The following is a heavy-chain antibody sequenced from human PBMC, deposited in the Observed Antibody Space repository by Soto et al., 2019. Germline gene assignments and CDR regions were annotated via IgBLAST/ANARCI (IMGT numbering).Heavy chain of an antibody. Sequence: QVQLQQWGAGLLKPSETLSLTCAVYGGSFSGYYWSWIRQPPGKGLEWIGEINHSGSTNYNPSLKSRVTISVDTSKNQFSLKLSSVIAADTAVYYCARYALGYCSSTSCYALDYWGQGTLVTVSS. J-gene: IGHJ4*02. V-gene: IGHV4-34*01. D-gene: IGHD2-2*01. CDR3: ARYALGYCSSTSCYALDY. CDR1: GGSFSGYY. CDR2: INHSGST.